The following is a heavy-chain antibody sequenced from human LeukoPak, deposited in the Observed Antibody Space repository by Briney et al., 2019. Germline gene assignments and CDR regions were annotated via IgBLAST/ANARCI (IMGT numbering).Heavy chain of an antibody. Sequence: GASLRLSCAASGFTLSSYAMSWARQAPGKGLEWVTAISGSGGSTYYADCVKGRFTISRDNSKNTLYLQMNSLRAEDTAVYYCAKDLRDFWSGFWFDPWGQGTLVTVSA. J-gene: IGHJ5*02. CDR2: ISGSGGST. D-gene: IGHD3-3*01. V-gene: IGHV3-23*01. CDR3: AKDLRDFWSGFWFDP. CDR1: GFTLSSYA.